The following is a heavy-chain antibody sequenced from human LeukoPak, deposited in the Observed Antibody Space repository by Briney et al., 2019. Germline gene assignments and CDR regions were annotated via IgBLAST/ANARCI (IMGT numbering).Heavy chain of an antibody. J-gene: IGHJ4*02. CDR1: GGSISSGDYY. Sequence: SQTLSLTCTVSGGSISSGDYYWSWIRQPPGKGLEWIGYIYYSGSTYYNPSLKSRVTISVDTSKNRFSLKLSSVTAADTAVYYCAGTYYDFTSPFDYWGQGNLVTVSS. CDR2: IYYSGST. D-gene: IGHD3-3*01. CDR3: AGTYYDFTSPFDY. V-gene: IGHV4-30-4*08.